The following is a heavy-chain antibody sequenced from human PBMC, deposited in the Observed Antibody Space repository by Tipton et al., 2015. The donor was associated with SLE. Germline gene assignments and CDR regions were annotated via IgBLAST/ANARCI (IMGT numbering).Heavy chain of an antibody. J-gene: IGHJ4*02. V-gene: IGHV4-59*11. D-gene: IGHD4-17*01. CDR1: GGSISSHY. CDR3: ARAYGDNPFDY. Sequence: TLSLTCTVSGGSISSHYWSWIRQPAGKGLEWIGYIYYSGSTYYNPSLKSRVTISVDTSKNQFSLKLNSVTAADTAVYYCARAYGDNPFDYWGQGTLVTVSS. CDR2: IYYSGST.